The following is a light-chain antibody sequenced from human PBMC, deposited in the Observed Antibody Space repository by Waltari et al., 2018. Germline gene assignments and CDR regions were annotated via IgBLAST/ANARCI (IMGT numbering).Light chain of an antibody. V-gene: IGKV1-5*03. CDR2: KSS. CDR1: QSISNW. CDR3: QQYNTYSS. Sequence: DIQMTQSPSSLSASVVDRVTITCRASQSISNWLAWYQQKPGKAPILLIYKSSILKSGVLSRFSGSGSGTQFTLTISSLQPGDFATYYCQQYNTYSSFGQGTKLEIK. J-gene: IGKJ2*01.